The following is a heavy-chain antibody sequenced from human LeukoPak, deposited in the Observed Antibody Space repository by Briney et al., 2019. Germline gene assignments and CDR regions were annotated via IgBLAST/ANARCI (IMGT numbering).Heavy chain of an antibody. V-gene: IGHV3-64D*06. CDR3: VKGHYYGSGTPTFDY. CDR1: GFTFSSYA. CDR2: ISSNGGST. D-gene: IGHD3-10*01. Sequence: GGALRLSCSASGFTFSSYAMHWGRQAPGEGLEYVSAISSNGGSTYYADSVKGRFTISRDNSKNTLYLQMSSLRAEDTAVYYCVKGHYYGSGTPTFDYWGQGTLVTVSS. J-gene: IGHJ4*02.